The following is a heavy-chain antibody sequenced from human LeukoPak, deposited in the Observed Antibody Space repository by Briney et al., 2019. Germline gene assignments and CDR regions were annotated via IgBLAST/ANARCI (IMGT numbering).Heavy chain of an antibody. J-gene: IGHJ4*02. V-gene: IGHV1-8*03. CDR1: GYTFTSYD. Sequence: GASVKVSCKASGYTFTSYDINWVRQATGQGLEWMGYMNPNSGNTGYAQKFQGRVTITTNISTSTAYMELSSLRSDDTAVYYCAREGSDYWGQGTLVTVSS. CDR2: MNPNSGNT. CDR3: AREGSDY.